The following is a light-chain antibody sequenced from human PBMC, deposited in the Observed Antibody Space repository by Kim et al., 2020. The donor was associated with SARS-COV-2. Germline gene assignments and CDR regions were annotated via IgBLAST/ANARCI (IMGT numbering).Light chain of an antibody. Sequence: SASVGDRVTITCRASQSIDTSLNWYQQKPGKAPKFLIYVASSLQTGVPSRFSGSGSGTDFTLTISSLQPEDFATYYCQQSFSAPYTFGQGTKLEI. V-gene: IGKV1-39*01. CDR1: QSIDTS. J-gene: IGKJ2*01. CDR2: VAS. CDR3: QQSFSAPYT.